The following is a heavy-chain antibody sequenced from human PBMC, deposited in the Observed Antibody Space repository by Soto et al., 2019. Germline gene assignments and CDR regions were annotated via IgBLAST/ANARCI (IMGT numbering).Heavy chain of an antibody. CDR2: ISSSSSYI. J-gene: IGHJ2*01. Sequence: GGSLRLSCAASGFTFSSYSMNWVRQAPGKGLEWVSSISSSSSYIYYADSVKGRFTISRDNAKNSLYLQMNSLRAEDTAVYYCARDQVAGTRYFDLWGRGTPVTVSS. D-gene: IGHD6-19*01. V-gene: IGHV3-21*01. CDR3: ARDQVAGTRYFDL. CDR1: GFTFSSYS.